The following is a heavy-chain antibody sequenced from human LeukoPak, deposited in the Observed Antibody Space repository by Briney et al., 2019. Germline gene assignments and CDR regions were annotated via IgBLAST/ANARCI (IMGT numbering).Heavy chain of an antibody. CDR3: ARGGPGAEILGFFNHGTFFDY. D-gene: IGHD1-26*01. V-gene: IGHV1-18*01. J-gene: IGHJ4*02. CDR1: GYTFSIYG. CDR2: ISAYSGKP. Sequence: ASVTVSSTASGYTFSIYGITWVRQAPGQGLEWMGWISAYSGKPNYAQNLQGRVTMTTDTSTSTAYMELRSLRSDDTAVYYCARGGPGAEILGFFNHGTFFDYWGQGALVTVSS.